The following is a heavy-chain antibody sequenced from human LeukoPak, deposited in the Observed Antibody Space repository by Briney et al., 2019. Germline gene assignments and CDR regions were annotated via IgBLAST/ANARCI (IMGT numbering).Heavy chain of an antibody. CDR2: TYYRSKWYN. CDR3: ARIAAAGVYYFDY. CDR1: GDSVSSNSAA. V-gene: IGHV6-1*01. D-gene: IGHD6-13*01. J-gene: IGHJ4*02. Sequence: SQTLSLTCAISGDSVSSNSAAWNWIRQSPSGGLEWLGRTYYRSKWYNDYAVSVRSRIISRPDTSRNQFSLQLNSVTPEDTAVYYCARIAAAGVYYFDYWGQGTLVTVSS.